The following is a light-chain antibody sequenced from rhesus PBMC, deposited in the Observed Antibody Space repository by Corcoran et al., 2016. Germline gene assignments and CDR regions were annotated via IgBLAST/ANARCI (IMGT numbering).Light chain of an antibody. J-gene: IGKJ2*01. CDR3: QHSYGTPYS. V-gene: IGKV1-74*01. CDR1: ENVNNY. Sequence: DIQMTQSPSSLSASVGDRVTITCRASENVNNYLHWYQQKPGKAPKLLIYKASTLHSGVPSRFSGSGAGTEFTLTISSLQPEEFATYYCQHSYGTPYSFGQGTKVEIK. CDR2: KAS.